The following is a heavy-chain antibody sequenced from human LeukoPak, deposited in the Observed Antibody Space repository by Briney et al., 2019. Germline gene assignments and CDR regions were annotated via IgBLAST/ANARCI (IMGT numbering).Heavy chain of an antibody. D-gene: IGHD3-22*01. CDR1: GYTFTSYY. V-gene: IGHV1-2*02. CDR2: INPNSGGT. CDR3: ARVDYYDSSGYYYGYAYFQH. J-gene: IGHJ1*01. Sequence: ASVKVSCKASGYTFTSYYMHWVRQAPGQGLEWMGIINPNSGGTNYAQKFQGRVTMTRDTSISTAYMELSRLRSDDTAVYYCARVDYYDSSGYYYGYAYFQHWGQGTLVTASS.